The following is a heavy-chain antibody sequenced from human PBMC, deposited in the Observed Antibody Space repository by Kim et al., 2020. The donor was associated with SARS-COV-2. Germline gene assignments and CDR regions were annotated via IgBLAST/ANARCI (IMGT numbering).Heavy chain of an antibody. V-gene: IGHV1-46*01. CDR3: ARDLECSGGSCYLSYYYYGMDV. CDR1: GYTFTSYY. J-gene: IGHJ6*02. D-gene: IGHD2-15*01. Sequence: ASVKVSCKASGYTFTSYYMHWVRQAPGKGLEWMGIINPSGGSTSYAQKFQGRVTMTRDTSTSTVYMELSSLRSEDTAVYYCARDLECSGGSCYLSYYYYGMDVWGQGTTVTVSS. CDR2: INPSGGST.